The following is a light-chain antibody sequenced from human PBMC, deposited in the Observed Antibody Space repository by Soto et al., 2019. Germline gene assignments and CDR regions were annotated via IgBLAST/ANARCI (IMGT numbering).Light chain of an antibody. CDR3: QHYNS. Sequence: DIPMTQSPSTLSASVGDRVTITCRASQSISSWLAWYQQKPGKAPKLLIYKASNLESGVPSRFSGSGSGTEFTLTISSLQPDDFATYYCQHYNSFGPGTKVHI. J-gene: IGKJ3*01. CDR2: KAS. CDR1: QSISSW. V-gene: IGKV1-5*03.